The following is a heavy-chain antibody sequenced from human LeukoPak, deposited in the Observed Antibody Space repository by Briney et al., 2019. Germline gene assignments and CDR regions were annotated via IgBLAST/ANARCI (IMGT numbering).Heavy chain of an antibody. D-gene: IGHD3-10*01. J-gene: IGHJ5*02. CDR3: AXXXXTTXEVXFDP. V-gene: IGHV4-4*02. CDR2: IYHTGST. Sequence: TLSXXCAVSGGSISSSIWWSWVRQPPGKGLEWIGEIYHTGSTNYNPSLKSGVTISVDKAKNKLCLKMSSVTAGDTAGYYCAXXXXTTXEVXFDPWGQGXLVTVSS. CDR1: GGSISSSIW.